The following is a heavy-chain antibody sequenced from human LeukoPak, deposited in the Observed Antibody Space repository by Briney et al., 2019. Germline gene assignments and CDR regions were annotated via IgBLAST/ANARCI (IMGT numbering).Heavy chain of an antibody. Sequence: SETLSLTCTVSGGSISSYYWSWIRQSPGKGLEWIGYIYYSGSTNYNPSLNSRVTISVDTSKNQFSLKLSSVTAADTAVYYCARHSSTYYDYVWGSYPYMDVWGKGTTVTVSS. CDR1: GGSISSYY. V-gene: IGHV4-59*08. J-gene: IGHJ6*03. D-gene: IGHD3-16*02. CDR3: ARHSSTYYDYVWGSYPYMDV. CDR2: IYYSGST.